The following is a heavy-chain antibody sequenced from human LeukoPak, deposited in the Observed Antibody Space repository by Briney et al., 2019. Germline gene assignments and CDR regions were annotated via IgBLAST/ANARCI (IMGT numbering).Heavy chain of an antibody. D-gene: IGHD3-22*01. CDR3: AKTPDYDSSGFLEY. CDR1: GFTFSSYA. CDR2: ISGRGGST. J-gene: IGHJ4*02. Sequence: GGSLRLSCAASGFTFSSYAMSWVRQAPGKGLEWVAFISGRGGSTYYADSVRGRFSISRDNSGNTLYLQMNSLRVEDTAVYYCAKTPDYDSSGFLEYWGQGTLVTVSS. V-gene: IGHV3-23*01.